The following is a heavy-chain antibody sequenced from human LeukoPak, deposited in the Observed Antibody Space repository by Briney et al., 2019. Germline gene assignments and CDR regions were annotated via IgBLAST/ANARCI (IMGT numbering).Heavy chain of an antibody. D-gene: IGHD2-2*03. CDR3: ARGWILYDYYYMDV. J-gene: IGHJ6*03. CDR1: GGSISSYY. V-gene: IGHV4-4*07. Sequence: PSETLSLTCTVSGGSISSYYWSWIRQPAGKGLEWIGRIYTSGSTNYNPSLKSRVTMSVDTSKNQFSLKLSSVTAADTAVYYCARGWILYDYYYMDVWGKGTTVTVSS. CDR2: IYTSGST.